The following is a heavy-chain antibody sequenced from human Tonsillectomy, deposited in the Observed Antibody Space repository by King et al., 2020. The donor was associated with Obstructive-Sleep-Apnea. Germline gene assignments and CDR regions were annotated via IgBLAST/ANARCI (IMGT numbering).Heavy chain of an antibody. Sequence: VQLVESGGGVVQPGRSLRLSCTASGFTFSNYDMHWVRQAPGKGLEWVAVIWHDGSNEYYADSAKVRFTISRDNSKNTLYLQMNRLRAGETAVYYCAKDLRYLGYYFDHWGQGTLVTVSS. CDR2: IWHDGSNE. J-gene: IGHJ4*02. CDR3: AKDLRYLGYYFDH. D-gene: IGHD3-16*01. CDR1: GFTFSNYD. V-gene: IGHV3-33*06.